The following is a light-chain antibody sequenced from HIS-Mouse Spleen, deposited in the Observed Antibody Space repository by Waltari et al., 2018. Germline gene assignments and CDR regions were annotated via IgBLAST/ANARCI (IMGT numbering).Light chain of an antibody. CDR2: DVS. V-gene: IGLV2-14*03. CDR3: SSYTSSSFNVV. Sequence: QSALTQPASVSGSPGQSITISFTGTSSDVGGYNSVSWYQQHPGKAPKLMIYDVSNRPSGVSNRFSGSKSGNTASLTISGLQAEDEADYYCSSYTSSSFNVVFGGGTKLTVL. J-gene: IGLJ2*01. CDR1: SSDVGGYNS.